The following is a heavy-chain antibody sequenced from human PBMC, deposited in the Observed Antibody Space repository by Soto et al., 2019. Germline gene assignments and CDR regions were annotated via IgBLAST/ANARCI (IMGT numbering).Heavy chain of an antibody. V-gene: IGHV1-18*01. CDR1: GYTFTSYG. CDR3: ARAPRSRKVDPVFDY. D-gene: IGHD1-26*01. CDR2: INIYNGNT. J-gene: IGHJ4*02. Sequence: QVQLVQSGAEVTKPGASVKVSCKASGYTFTSYGVAWVRQAPGQGLEWMGWINIYNGNTNYAQKLQGRVTMTADTSTSTAYMELRSLRSDDTAVYYCARAPRSRKVDPVFDYWGQGTLVTVSS.